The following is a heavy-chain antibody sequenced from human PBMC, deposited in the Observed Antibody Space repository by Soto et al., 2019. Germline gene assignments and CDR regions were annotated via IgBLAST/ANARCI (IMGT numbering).Heavy chain of an antibody. Sequence: SETLSLTWTVAGASSRSLHDYLGCIRPSPGRGLEWIGSIYYTGSTYYNPSLKSRISISVDTSKNQFSLMLTSVTAADTAVYYCARHGANSGSYSEYFQHWGQGTLVTVSS. CDR3: ARHGANSGSYSEYFQH. D-gene: IGHD1-26*01. CDR1: GASSRSLHDY. J-gene: IGHJ1*01. V-gene: IGHV4-39*01. CDR2: IYYTGST.